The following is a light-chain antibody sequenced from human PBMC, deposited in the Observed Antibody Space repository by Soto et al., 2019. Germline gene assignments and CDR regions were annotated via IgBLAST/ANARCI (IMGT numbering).Light chain of an antibody. CDR2: DVS. Sequence: QSALTQPASVSGSPRQSITISCTGTSSDVGGYNYVSWYQQHPGKAPKLLIFDVSNRPSGVSNRFSGSKSGNTASLTISGLPAEDEADYYCSSYTISNTLVIFGGGTKLTVL. V-gene: IGLV2-14*03. CDR1: SSDVGGYNY. J-gene: IGLJ2*01. CDR3: SSYTISNTLVI.